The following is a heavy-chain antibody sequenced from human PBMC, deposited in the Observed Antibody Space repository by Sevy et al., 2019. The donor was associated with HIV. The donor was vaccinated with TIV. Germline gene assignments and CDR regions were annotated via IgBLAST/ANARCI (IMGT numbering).Heavy chain of an antibody. Sequence: GGSLRLSCVASGFTFDDYAMHWVRQAPGKGLEWVSGISWNSGSIGYADSVKGRFTISRDNAKNSLYLQMNSLRAEDTALYYCAKDFLLYGSGSYYFDYWGQGTLVTVSS. D-gene: IGHD3-10*01. CDR1: GFTFDDYA. CDR3: AKDFLLYGSGSYYFDY. V-gene: IGHV3-9*01. CDR2: ISWNSGSI. J-gene: IGHJ4*02.